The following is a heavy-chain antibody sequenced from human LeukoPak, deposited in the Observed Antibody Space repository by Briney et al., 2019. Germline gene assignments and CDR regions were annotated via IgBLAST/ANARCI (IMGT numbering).Heavy chain of an antibody. CDR2: IYYCGST. J-gene: IGHJ5*02. Sequence: PSETLSLTCAVCGGSFSSYYWSWIRQPPGKGLEWFGYIYYCGSTNYNPSLKSRVTISVGTSTNHFSLKQGSVAAADQAFDYCASITLGYCSGGSCYRWFDPWGQGTLVTVSS. D-gene: IGHD2-15*01. V-gene: IGHV4-59*12. CDR3: ASITLGYCSGGSCYRWFDP. CDR1: GGSFSSYY.